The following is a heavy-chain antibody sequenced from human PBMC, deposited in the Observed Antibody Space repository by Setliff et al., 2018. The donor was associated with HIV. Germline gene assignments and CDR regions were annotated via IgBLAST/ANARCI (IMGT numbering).Heavy chain of an antibody. D-gene: IGHD4-17*01. J-gene: IGHJ3*02. CDR3: VKDGDYRNGDYDAFDI. V-gene: IGHV3-23*01. CDR1: GFTFNSYA. CDR2: ISNSGDKT. Sequence: PGGSLRLSCAASGFTFNSYAMTWVRQAPGKGLEWVAAISNSGDKTYLADSVKGRFTISRDNSQSTVDLQMTSLTAEGTAVYYCVKDGDYRNGDYDAFDIWGQGTMVTVSS.